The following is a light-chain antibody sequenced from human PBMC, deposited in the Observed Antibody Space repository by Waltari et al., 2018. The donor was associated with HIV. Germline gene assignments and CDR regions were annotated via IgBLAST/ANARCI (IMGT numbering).Light chain of an antibody. Sequence: SYVLTQPPSVSVAPGQTARITCGGNNIGSKSVHWYQQKPGQAPVLVVYDDSDRPSGIPELFSGSNSGNTAALTISRVEAWDEADYYCQVWDSSSDHWVFGGGTKLTVL. CDR2: DDS. CDR3: QVWDSSSDHWV. CDR1: NIGSKS. J-gene: IGLJ3*02. V-gene: IGLV3-21*02.